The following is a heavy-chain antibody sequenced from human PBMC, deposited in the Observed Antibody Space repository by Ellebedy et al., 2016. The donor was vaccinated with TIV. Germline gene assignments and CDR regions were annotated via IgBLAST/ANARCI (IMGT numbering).Heavy chain of an antibody. Sequence: AASVKVSCKASGGTFSSFAISWVRQAPGQGLEWMGGIIPILGTAKYAHKFQGRVTVTADEFTGTAYMELSSLRSEDTAVYYCASLYGSGSYYNVPGYYWGQGTLVTVSS. CDR2: IIPILGTA. V-gene: IGHV1-69*13. D-gene: IGHD3-10*01. CDR3: ASLYGSGSYYNVPGYY. J-gene: IGHJ4*02. CDR1: GGTFSSFA.